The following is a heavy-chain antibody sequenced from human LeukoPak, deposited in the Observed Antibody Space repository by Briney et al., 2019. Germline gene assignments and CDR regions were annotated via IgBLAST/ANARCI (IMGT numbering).Heavy chain of an antibody. CDR3: ARHPSYYDRIDY. J-gene: IGHJ4*02. CDR1: GGSISTFY. D-gene: IGHD3-22*01. Sequence: PSETLSLTCTVSGGSISTFYWSWIRQPAGKGLEWIGRIYTSGSTNYNPSLKSRVTISIDTSKNQFSLKLSSVTAADTAVYYCARHPSYYDRIDYWGQGTLVTVSS. CDR2: IYTSGST. V-gene: IGHV4-4*07.